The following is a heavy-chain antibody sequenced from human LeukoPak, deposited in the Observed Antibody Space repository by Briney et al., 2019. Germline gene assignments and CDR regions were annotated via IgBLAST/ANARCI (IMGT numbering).Heavy chain of an antibody. D-gene: IGHD6-13*01. Sequence: GGSLRLSCAASGFTFSSYGMHWVRQAPGKGLEWVAVIWYDGSNKYYADSVKGRFTISRDNSKNTLYLQMNSLRAEDTAVYYCARDSSIAAAGADYWGQGTLVTVS. CDR2: IWYDGSNK. V-gene: IGHV3-33*01. J-gene: IGHJ4*02. CDR3: ARDSSIAAAGADY. CDR1: GFTFSSYG.